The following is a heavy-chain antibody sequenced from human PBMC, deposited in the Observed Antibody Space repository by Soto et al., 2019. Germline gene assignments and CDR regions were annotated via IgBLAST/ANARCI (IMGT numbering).Heavy chain of an antibody. D-gene: IGHD4-17*01. J-gene: IGHJ3*02. Sequence: DVQLVESGGDLVQPGGSLRLSCAASGFTFGNYWMAWVRQAPGKGLEWVANIRGDGSREYYLDSVRGRFSVSRGNAQESLYLQMTGLRVEDTAVYYCARDVNYGDGTAYYDVFDIWGQGTVVTVSS. CDR1: GFTFGNYW. CDR3: ARDVNYGDGTAYYDVFDI. V-gene: IGHV3-7*05. CDR2: IRGDGSRE.